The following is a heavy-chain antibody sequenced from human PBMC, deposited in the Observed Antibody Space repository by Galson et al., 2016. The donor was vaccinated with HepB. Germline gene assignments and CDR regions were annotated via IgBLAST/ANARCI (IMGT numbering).Heavy chain of an antibody. V-gene: IGHV3-23*01. CDR2: ISGSGDST. J-gene: IGHJ6*02. CDR3: ARGKGLRSGQWLALPPNYYYNGMDV. Sequence: SLRLSCAASGFTFSSYAMTWVRQAPGKGLEWVSSISGSGDSTIYADSVRGRFTISRDNSKNTLYLQMKSLRGEDKAVYYCARGKGLRSGQWLALPPNYYYNGMDVWGQGTTVTVSS. CDR1: GFTFSSYA. D-gene: IGHD6-19*01.